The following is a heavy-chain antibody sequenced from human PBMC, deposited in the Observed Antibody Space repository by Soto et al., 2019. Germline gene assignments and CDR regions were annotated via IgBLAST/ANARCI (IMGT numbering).Heavy chain of an antibody. V-gene: IGHV4-34*01. CDR2: INHSGST. CDR3: ARSRPRSGIAGSGSYYYP. Sequence: QVQLQQWGAGLLKPSETLSLTCAVYGGSFSGYYWSWIRQPPGKGLEWIGEINHSGSTNYNPSLKSRVTISVDTSKNQFSLKLSSMTAADTAVYYCARSRPRSGIAGSGSYYYPWGQGTLVTVSS. J-gene: IGHJ5*02. D-gene: IGHD3-10*01. CDR1: GGSFSGYY.